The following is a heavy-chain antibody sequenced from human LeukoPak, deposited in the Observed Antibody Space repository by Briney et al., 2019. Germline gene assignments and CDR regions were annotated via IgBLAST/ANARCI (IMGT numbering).Heavy chain of an antibody. CDR2: ISGSGGST. CDR3: AKDGYDYYYYYMDV. D-gene: IGHD1-1*01. V-gene: IGHV3-23*01. Sequence: GGSLRLSCAASGFTFSSYAMSWVRQAPGKGLEWVSAISGSGGSTYYADSVKGRFTISRDNSENTLYLQMNSLRAEDTAVYYCAKDGYDYYYYYMDVWGKGTTVTVSS. J-gene: IGHJ6*03. CDR1: GFTFSSYA.